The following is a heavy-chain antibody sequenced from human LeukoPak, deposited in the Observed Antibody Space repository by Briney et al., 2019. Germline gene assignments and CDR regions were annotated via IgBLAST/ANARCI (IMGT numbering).Heavy chain of an antibody. J-gene: IGHJ3*02. D-gene: IGHD3-3*01. V-gene: IGHV4-39*01. CDR1: GGSISSGGYY. CDR3: ARRLREYDFWSGSSLGAFDI. CDR2: IYYSGST. Sequence: SQTLSLTCTVSGGSISSGGYYWGWIRQPPGKGLEWIGSIYYSGSTYYNPSLKSRVTISVDTSKNQFSLKLSSVTAADTAVYYCARRLREYDFWSGSSLGAFDIWGQGTMVTVSS.